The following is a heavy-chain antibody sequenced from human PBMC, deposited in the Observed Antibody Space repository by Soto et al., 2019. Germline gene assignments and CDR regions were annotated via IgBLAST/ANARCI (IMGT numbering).Heavy chain of an antibody. D-gene: IGHD3-22*01. V-gene: IGHV1-18*01. J-gene: IGHJ3*02. Sequence: ASVKVSCKASGYTFTSYGISWVLQAPGQGLEWMGWISAYNGNTNYAQKLQGRVTMTTDTSTSTAYMELRSLRSDDTAVYYCARDGSDYYDSSGYYGDAFDIWGQGTMVTVSS. CDR2: ISAYNGNT. CDR1: GYTFTSYG. CDR3: ARDGSDYYDSSGYYGDAFDI.